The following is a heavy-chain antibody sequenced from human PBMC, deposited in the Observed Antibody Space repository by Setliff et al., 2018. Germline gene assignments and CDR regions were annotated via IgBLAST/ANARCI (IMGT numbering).Heavy chain of an antibody. Sequence: SVKVSCKASGDSFSNYAISWVRQAPGQGLEWMGGLIPMFGTPGYAQKFQDRVTITTDESTSTAYMELRSLRPDDTAVYYCVRGSGPWVVVAIPFDRWGQGTLVTVSS. J-gene: IGHJ4*02. D-gene: IGHD2-2*02. CDR3: VRGSGPWVVVAIPFDR. CDR2: LIPMFGTP. V-gene: IGHV1-69*05. CDR1: GDSFSNYA.